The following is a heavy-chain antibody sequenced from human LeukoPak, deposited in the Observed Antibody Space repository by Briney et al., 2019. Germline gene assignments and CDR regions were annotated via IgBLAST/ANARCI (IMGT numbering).Heavy chain of an antibody. Sequence: PETLSLTCTVSGGSISSYYWSWIRQPPGKGLEWIGYIYYSGSTNYNPSLKSRVTISVDTSKNQFSLKLSSVTAADTAVYYCARDQRMVYAPYYYYMDVWGKGTTVTVSS. D-gene: IGHD2-8*01. V-gene: IGHV4-59*01. J-gene: IGHJ6*03. CDR2: IYYSGST. CDR1: GGSISSYY. CDR3: ARDQRMVYAPYYYYMDV.